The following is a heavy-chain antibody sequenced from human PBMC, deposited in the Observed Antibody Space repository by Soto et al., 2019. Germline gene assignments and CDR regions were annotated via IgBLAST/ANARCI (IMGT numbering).Heavy chain of an antibody. CDR2: INHSGST. V-gene: IGHV4-34*01. CDR3: ARGWGRIFDY. J-gene: IGHJ4*02. CDR1: GGYFSGYY. Sequence: QVQLQQWGAGLLTPSETLSLTFAVYGGYFSGYYWNWIRQTPGKGLEWIGEINHSGSTNYNPSLKSRVTLSVDTSKNQFSLKLSSVTAADTAVYYCARGWGRIFDYWGQGTLVTVSS. D-gene: IGHD7-27*01.